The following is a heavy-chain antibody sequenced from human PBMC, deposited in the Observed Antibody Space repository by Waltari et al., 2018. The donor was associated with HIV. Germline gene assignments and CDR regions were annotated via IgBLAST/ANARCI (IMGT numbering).Heavy chain of an antibody. CDR3: ARQDIVVVPDAFDI. J-gene: IGHJ3*02. Sequence: EVQLVQSGAEVKKPGESLKISCKGSGYTFNSYWTGWVRQMPGKGLEWMGIIYPGDSDTTYSPSFQGQVTISADKSISTAYLQWSSLKASDTAMYYCARQDIVVVPDAFDIWGQGTMVTVSS. V-gene: IGHV5-51*01. CDR1: GYTFNSYW. D-gene: IGHD2-2*01. CDR2: IYPGDSDT.